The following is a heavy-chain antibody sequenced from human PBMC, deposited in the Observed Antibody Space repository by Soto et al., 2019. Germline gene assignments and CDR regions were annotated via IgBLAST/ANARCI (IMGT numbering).Heavy chain of an antibody. CDR3: ETYYDYVWASYRPDSRFDY. J-gene: IGHJ4*02. CDR1: GGTFSSYA. Sequence: QVQLVQSGAEVKKPGSSVKVSCKASGGTFSSYAISWVRQAPGQGLEWMGGIIPIFGTANYAQKFQGRVTITADESTSTAYMELSSLRSEDTAVYYCETYYDYVWASYRPDSRFDYWGQGTLVTVSS. V-gene: IGHV1-69*01. D-gene: IGHD3-16*02. CDR2: IIPIFGTA.